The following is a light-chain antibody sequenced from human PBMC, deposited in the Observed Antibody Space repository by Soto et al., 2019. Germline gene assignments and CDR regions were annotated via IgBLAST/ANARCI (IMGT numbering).Light chain of an antibody. CDR3: CSYAGTNSDVA. CDR1: SSDVGGYLH. V-gene: IGLV2-11*01. J-gene: IGLJ2*01. CDR2: DVN. Sequence: QSALTQPRSVSGSPGQSVTISCTGTSSDVGGYLHVSWYQHHGDKAPKLILYDVNKRPSGVPDRFSGSKSGNTASLTISGLQAEDEADYYCCSYAGTNSDVAFGGGTKLTVL.